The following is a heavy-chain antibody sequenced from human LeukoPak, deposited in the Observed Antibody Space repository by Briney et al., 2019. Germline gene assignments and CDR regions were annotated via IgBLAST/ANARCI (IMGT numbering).Heavy chain of an antibody. CDR1: GGSISSSSYY. Sequence: SETLSLTCTVSGGSISSSSYYWGWIRQPPGKGLEWIGSIYYSGSTYYNPSLKSRVTISVDTSKNQFSLKLSSVTAADTAVYYCARLPRLYGSSLCYWGQGTLVTVSS. V-gene: IGHV4-39*01. CDR2: IYYSGST. CDR3: ARLPRLYGSSLCY. J-gene: IGHJ4*02. D-gene: IGHD6-6*01.